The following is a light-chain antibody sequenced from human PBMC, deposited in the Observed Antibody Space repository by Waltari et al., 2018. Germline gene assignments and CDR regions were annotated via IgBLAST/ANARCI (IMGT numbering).Light chain of an antibody. CDR3: YSAADDQSWV. Sequence: SFELRQPSPVSVSPGQTARITCSADVLSNKYTRWFQQRPGQAPVLVIYNDTERPSGISGRFSGSSSGTTVTLTISGARVDDEADYYCYSAADDQSWVFGGGTKLTVL. V-gene: IGLV3-27*01. CDR2: NDT. CDR1: VLSNKY. J-gene: IGLJ3*02.